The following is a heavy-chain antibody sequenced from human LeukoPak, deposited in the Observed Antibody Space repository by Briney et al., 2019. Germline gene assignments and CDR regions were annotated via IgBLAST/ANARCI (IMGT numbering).Heavy chain of an antibody. CDR3: TRGRYQFLGPNDS. J-gene: IGHJ4*02. CDR1: GFSLSDYG. V-gene: IGHV3-48*02. CDR2: ITTNSAK. Sequence: GGSLRLSCAASGFSLSDYGISWARQAPGKGLEWISYITTNSAKFYSDSVRGRIAISRDNDKNSVYLQMNSLRDEDTAVYYCTRGRYQFLGPNDSWGQGSLVTVS. D-gene: IGHD2-2*01.